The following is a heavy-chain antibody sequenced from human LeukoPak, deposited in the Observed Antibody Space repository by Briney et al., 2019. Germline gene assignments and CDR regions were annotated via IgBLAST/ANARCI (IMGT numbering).Heavy chain of an antibody. Sequence: PGGSLRLSCAASGFTFSSYAMSWVRQAPGKGLEWVSAISGSGGSTYYADSVKGRFTISRDNSKNTLYLQMNSLRAEDTAVYYCAKLWFGELEPDWGSWGQGTLSPSPQ. D-gene: IGHD3-10*01. CDR3: AKLWFGELEPDWGS. CDR2: ISGSGGST. V-gene: IGHV3-23*01. CDR1: GFTFSSYA. J-gene: IGHJ4*02.